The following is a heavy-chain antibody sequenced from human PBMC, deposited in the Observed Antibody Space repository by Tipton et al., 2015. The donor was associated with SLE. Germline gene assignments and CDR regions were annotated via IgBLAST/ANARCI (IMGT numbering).Heavy chain of an antibody. D-gene: IGHD2-15*01. Sequence: LRLSCTVSGGSISSSSYYWGWIRQPPGKGLEWIGSIYYSGSTYYNPSLKSRVTISVDTSKNQFSLKLSSVTAADTAVYYCARQDPVVAAHAFDIWGQGTMVTVSS. V-gene: IGHV4-39*07. CDR1: GGSISSSSYY. CDR3: ARQDPVVAAHAFDI. J-gene: IGHJ3*02. CDR2: IYYSGST.